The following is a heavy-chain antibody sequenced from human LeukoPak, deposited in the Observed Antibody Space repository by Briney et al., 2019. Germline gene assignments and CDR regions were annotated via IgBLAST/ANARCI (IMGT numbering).Heavy chain of an antibody. Sequence: SETLSLTCTVSGGSISSYYWSWIRQPPGKGLEWIGYIYYSGSTNYNPSLNSRVTISVDTSKNQFSLKLSSVTAADTAVYYCARYCGGDCDAFDIWGQGTMVTVSS. CDR1: GGSISSYY. CDR2: IYYSGST. CDR3: ARYCGGDCDAFDI. D-gene: IGHD2-21*02. V-gene: IGHV4-59*08. J-gene: IGHJ3*02.